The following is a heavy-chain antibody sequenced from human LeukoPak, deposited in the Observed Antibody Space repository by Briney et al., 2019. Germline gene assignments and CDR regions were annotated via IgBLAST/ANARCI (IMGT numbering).Heavy chain of an antibody. CDR3: ARVYSSSWSHFGY. V-gene: IGHV1-8*01. J-gene: IGHJ4*02. CDR1: GYTFTSYD. D-gene: IGHD6-13*01. CDR2: MNPNSGNT. Sequence: GASVKVSCKASGYTFTSYDINWVRQATGQGLEWMGWMNPNSGNTGYAQKFQGRVTITADESTSTAYMELSSLRSEDTAVYYCARVYSSSWSHFGYWGQGTLVTVSS.